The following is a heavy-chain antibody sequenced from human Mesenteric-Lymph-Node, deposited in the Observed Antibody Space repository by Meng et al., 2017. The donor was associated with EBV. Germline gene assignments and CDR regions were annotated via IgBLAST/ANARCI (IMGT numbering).Heavy chain of an antibody. V-gene: IGHV1-2*06. CDR2: IDPHSGAT. Sequence: QVQLVQSGAEVKKPGASVTVSCKPSGYTFIAYSMFWVRQAPGQGLEWMGRIDPHSGATNYAQNFQGRVTLTRDTSISTAYMELNSLKSDDTAVYYCARIWDYGGHSGEDYWGQGTLVTVSS. CDR3: ARIWDYGGHSGEDY. CDR1: GYTFIAYS. D-gene: IGHD4-23*01. J-gene: IGHJ4*02.